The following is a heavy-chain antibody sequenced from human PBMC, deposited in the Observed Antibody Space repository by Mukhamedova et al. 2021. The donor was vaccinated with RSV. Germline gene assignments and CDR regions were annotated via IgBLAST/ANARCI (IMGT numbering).Heavy chain of an antibody. CDR3: ARDAVYYDYVWGSAGPNYYYMDV. CDR2: INPSGGST. J-gene: IGHJ6*03. V-gene: IGHV1-46*01. D-gene: IGHD3-16*01. Sequence: GLEWMGIINPSGGSTSYAQKFQGRVTMTRDTSTSTVYMELSSLRSEDTAVYYCARDAVYYDYVWGSAGPNYYYMDVWGQGTTVTV.